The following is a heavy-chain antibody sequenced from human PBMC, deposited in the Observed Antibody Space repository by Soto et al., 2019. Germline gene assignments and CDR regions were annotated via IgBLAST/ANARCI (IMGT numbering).Heavy chain of an antibody. CDR3: ARWNYLDY. Sequence: EVQLLESGGGLVQPGGSLRLSCAASGFSFSSYAMSWVRRAPGKGLEWVSTISGSDGKTFYADSVKGRFSISRDTSDNTLYLQMNSLRADDTAIYYCARWNYLDYWGQGARVTVSS. D-gene: IGHD2-15*01. V-gene: IGHV3-23*01. CDR2: ISGSDGKT. CDR1: GFSFSSYA. J-gene: IGHJ4*02.